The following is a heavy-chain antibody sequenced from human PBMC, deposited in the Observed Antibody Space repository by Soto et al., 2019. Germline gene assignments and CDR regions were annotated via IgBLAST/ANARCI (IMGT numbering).Heavy chain of an antibody. CDR1: GYTFTSYG. D-gene: IGHD6-6*01. Sequence: EASVKVSCTASGYTFTSYGISWVRQAPGQGLEWMGWISAYNGNTNYAQKLQGRVTMTTDTSTSTAYMELRSLRSDDTAVYYCARDPGAIAARRKGPAFDYWGQGTLVTVSS. CDR2: ISAYNGNT. J-gene: IGHJ4*02. V-gene: IGHV1-18*01. CDR3: ARDPGAIAARRKGPAFDY.